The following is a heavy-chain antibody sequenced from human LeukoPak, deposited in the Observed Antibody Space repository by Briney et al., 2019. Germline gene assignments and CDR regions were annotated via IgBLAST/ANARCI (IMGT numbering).Heavy chain of an antibody. CDR1: GLTFSNFA. D-gene: IGHD5-18*01. CDR2: LSASGGGT. CDR3: ATVLHTSMTTWAAFDT. Sequence: GGSLRLSCAASGLTFSNFAMTWVRQTPGKGLEWVSALSASGGGTFYAPSVKGRFTISRDNSKNTVSLQMNSLRAEDTALYYCATVLHTSMTTWAAFDTWGEGTMVTVSS. J-gene: IGHJ3*02. V-gene: IGHV3-23*01.